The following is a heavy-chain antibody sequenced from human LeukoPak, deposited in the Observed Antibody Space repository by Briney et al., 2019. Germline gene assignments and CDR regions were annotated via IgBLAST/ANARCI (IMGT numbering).Heavy chain of an antibody. CDR1: GFTFSSCA. CDR3: AKKGVLAVPGNYFDF. J-gene: IGHJ4*02. V-gene: IGHV3-23*01. CDR2: ISGNGHST. D-gene: IGHD3-10*01. Sequence: GGSLRLSCTASGFTFSSCALSWVRQAPGKGLEWVSVISGNGHSTYYADSVKGRFSISRDNSKSTLYLQMNSLRDEDTAVYYCAKKGVLAVPGNYFDFWGQGALVTVSS.